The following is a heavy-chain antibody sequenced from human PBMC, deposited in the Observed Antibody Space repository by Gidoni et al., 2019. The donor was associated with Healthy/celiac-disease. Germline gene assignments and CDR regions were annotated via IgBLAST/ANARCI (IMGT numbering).Heavy chain of an antibody. J-gene: IGHJ4*02. CDR1: GGTFSSYA. CDR3: ARAPRMITFGGVIVIGGIDY. D-gene: IGHD3-16*02. V-gene: IGHV1-69*01. CDR2: IIPIFGTA. Sequence: QVQLVQSGAEVKKPGSSVKVSFKASGGTFSSYAISWVRQAPGQGLEWMGGIIPIFGTANYAQRFQGRVTITADESTSTAYMELSSLRSEDTAVYYCARAPRMITFGGVIVIGGIDYWGQGTLVTVSS.